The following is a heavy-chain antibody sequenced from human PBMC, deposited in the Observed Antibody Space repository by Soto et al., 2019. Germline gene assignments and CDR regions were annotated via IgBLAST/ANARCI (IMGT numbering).Heavy chain of an antibody. J-gene: IGHJ6*02. CDR3: EKGSKVRYYYYAMDV. CDR2: ISGSGGST. Sequence: GGSLRLSCAASGFTFSSYAMSWVRQAPGKGLEWVSAISGSGGSTYYADSVKGRFTISRDNSKNTLYLQMNSLRAEDTAVYYCEKGSKVRYYYYAMDVWGQGTTVTVSS. CDR1: GFTFSSYA. V-gene: IGHV3-23*01.